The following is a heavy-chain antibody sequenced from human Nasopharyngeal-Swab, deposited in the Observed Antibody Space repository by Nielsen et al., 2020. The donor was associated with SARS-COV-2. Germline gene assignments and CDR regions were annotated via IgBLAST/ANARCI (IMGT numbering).Heavy chain of an antibody. V-gene: IGHV3-7*04. Sequence: GESLKISCAASGFTFSSYWMSWVRQAPGNGLEWVANIKQDGSAKYYVDSVKGRFTIPRDNAKNSLYLQMNSLRAEDTAVYYWARLGGSSWYFDYWGQGTRVTVSA. CDR1: GFTFSSYW. D-gene: IGHD6-13*01. CDR2: IKQDGSAK. J-gene: IGHJ4*02. CDR3: ARLGGSSWYFDY.